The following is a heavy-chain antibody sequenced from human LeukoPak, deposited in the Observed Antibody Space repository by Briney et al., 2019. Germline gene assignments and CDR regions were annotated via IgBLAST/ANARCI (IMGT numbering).Heavy chain of an antibody. J-gene: IGHJ6*03. CDR3: AREECFGSRCYSSNPTWYFYYMDV. V-gene: IGHV3-7*01. D-gene: IGHD2-15*01. CDR2: INQDGSEN. CDR1: GFTLSYYW. Sequence: PGGSLRLSCAAPGFTLSYYWMSWVRQAPGRGLEWVANINQDGSENHYVASVKGRFTISTDNAKNSLYLQMNSLRAEDTAVYYCAREECFGSRCYSSNPTWYFYYMDVWGKGTTVTVSS.